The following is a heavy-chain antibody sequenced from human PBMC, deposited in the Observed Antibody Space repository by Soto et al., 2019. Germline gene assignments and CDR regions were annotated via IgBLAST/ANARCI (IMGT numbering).Heavy chain of an antibody. CDR2: IFSNDEK. V-gene: IGHV2-26*01. CDR3: ARTLGSYSDYYYYGMDV. D-gene: IGHD1-26*01. J-gene: IGHJ6*02. Sequence: SGPTLVNPTETLTLTCTVSGFSLSNARMGVSWIRRPPGKALEWLAHIFSNDEKSYSTSLKSRLTISKDTSKSQVVLTMTNMDPVDTATYYCARTLGSYSDYYYYGMDVWGQGTTVTVSS. CDR1: GFSLSNARMG.